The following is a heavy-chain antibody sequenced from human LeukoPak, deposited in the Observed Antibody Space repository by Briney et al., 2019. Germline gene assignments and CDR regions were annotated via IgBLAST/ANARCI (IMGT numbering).Heavy chain of an antibody. CDR3: SRGPHWDPHFDF. Sequence: ASVKVSCKASGFTFTAYYMHWVRQAPGQRLEWMGWINPNRGGTNYAQKFQGRGIMTWDTSISTASMELSRLRPDDTAVYYCSRGPHWDPHFDFWGQGTLVTVSS. CDR1: GFTFTAYY. D-gene: IGHD7-27*01. J-gene: IGHJ4*02. CDR2: INPNRGGT. V-gene: IGHV1-2*02.